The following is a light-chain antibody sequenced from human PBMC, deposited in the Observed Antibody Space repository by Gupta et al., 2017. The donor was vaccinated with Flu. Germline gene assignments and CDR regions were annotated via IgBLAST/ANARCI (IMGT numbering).Light chain of an antibody. CDR3: SSYTSSNSLE. V-gene: IGLV2-14*01. J-gene: IGLJ3*02. CDR1: SSDVGGSNY. Sequence: QSALTQPASVSGSPGQSITISCTGTSSDVGGSNYVSWYQHHPGKAPKLMIYEVINRPSGVSKRFSGSKSGNTASLTISGHQAEDEADYYCSSYTSSNSLEFGGGTKLTVL. CDR2: EVI.